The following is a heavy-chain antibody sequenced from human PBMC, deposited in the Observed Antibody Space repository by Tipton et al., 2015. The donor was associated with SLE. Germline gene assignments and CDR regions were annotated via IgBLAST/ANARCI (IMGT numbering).Heavy chain of an antibody. CDR1: SASVSSGSYY. CDR2: IYYNGGS. D-gene: IGHD2-15*01. V-gene: IGHV4-61*01. Sequence: TLSLTCTVSSASVSSGSYYWSWIRQPPGQGLEWLGQIYYNGGSNTNPSLESRVTISLDTSRNQFSLILTFVTAADTAVYYCARDSVGFDHWGQGALVTVSS. J-gene: IGHJ4*02. CDR3: ARDSVGFDH.